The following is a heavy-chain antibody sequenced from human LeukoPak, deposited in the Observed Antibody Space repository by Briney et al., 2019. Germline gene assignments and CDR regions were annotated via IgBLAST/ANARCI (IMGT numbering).Heavy chain of an antibody. CDR2: ISYSGNT. Sequence: PSETLSLTCTVSAGSISSSGYYWGWIRQSPGKGPEWIGRISYSGNTYYNPSLKSRVTISVDTSKNHFSLRLSSVTAADTAVYYCARLTHSYYSDTSGYYPYYYMDVWGKGTRVTVSS. CDR1: AGSISSSGYY. J-gene: IGHJ6*03. D-gene: IGHD3-22*01. CDR3: ARLTHSYYSDTSGYYPYYYMDV. V-gene: IGHV4-39*02.